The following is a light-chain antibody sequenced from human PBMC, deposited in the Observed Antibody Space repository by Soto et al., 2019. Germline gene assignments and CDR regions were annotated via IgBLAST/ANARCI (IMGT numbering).Light chain of an antibody. CDR3: SSYTSSITRV. V-gene: IGLV2-14*03. CDR2: EVS. J-gene: IGLJ1*01. CDR1: SSDVGAYDY. Sequence: QSALTQPASVSGSPGQSITISCTGTSSDVGAYDYVSWYQQHPDKAPKLMIYEVSNRPSGVSNRFSGSKSVSTATLTLSGLQTEDEADYYCSSYTSSITRVFGTGTKVTVL.